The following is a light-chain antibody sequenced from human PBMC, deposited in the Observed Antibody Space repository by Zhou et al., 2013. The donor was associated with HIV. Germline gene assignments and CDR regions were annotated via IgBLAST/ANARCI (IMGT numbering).Light chain of an antibody. Sequence: DIQMTQSPSSVSASVGDRVTITCRASQSISTWLGWYQQKPGKAPKLLISKASTLESGVPSRFSGSGSGTEFTLTISSLQPDDFATYYCQQCNSYSWTFGQGTKVG. J-gene: IGKJ1*01. CDR2: KAS. CDR1: QSISTW. V-gene: IGKV1-5*03. CDR3: QQCNSYSWT.